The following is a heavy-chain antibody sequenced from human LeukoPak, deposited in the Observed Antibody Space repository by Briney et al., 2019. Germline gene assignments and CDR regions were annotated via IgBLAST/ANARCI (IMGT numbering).Heavy chain of an antibody. V-gene: IGHV4-34*01. D-gene: IGHD3-10*01. CDR1: GGSFSGYY. Sequence: PSETLSLTCAVYGGSFSGYYWSWIRQPPGKGLEWIGEINHSGSTNYNPSLKSRVTISVDTSKNQFSLKLSSVTAADTAVYYCARGDYNGGNRYFDYWGQGALVTVSP. CDR3: ARGDYNGGNRYFDY. CDR2: INHSGST. J-gene: IGHJ4*02.